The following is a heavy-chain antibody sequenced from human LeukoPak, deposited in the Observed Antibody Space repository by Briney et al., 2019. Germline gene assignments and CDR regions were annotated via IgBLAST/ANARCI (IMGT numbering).Heavy chain of an antibody. CDR3: TRVGYIDEGIDY. J-gene: IGHJ4*02. CDR1: GFPLRSYW. CDR2: IKQDGSKK. V-gene: IGHV3-7*04. Sequence: GGSLRLSCVASGFPLRSYWMPWVRQAPGQGLEWVANIKQDGSKKSYVDSVKGRFTISRDNAKNSLYLQMNSLRAEDTAIYYCTRVGYIDEGIDYWGQGTLVTVSS. D-gene: IGHD5-24*01.